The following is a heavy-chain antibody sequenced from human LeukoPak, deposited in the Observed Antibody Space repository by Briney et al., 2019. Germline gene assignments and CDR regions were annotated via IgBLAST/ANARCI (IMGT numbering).Heavy chain of an antibody. CDR2: INHSGST. V-gene: IGHV4-34*01. CDR3: ARGAEFYCSGGSCYSSYFDY. Sequence: PSETLSLTCAVYGGSFSGYYWSWIRQPPGKGLEWIGEINHSGSTNYNPSLKSRVTISVDTSKNQFSLKLSSVTGADTAVYYCARGAEFYCSGGSCYSSYFDYWGQGTLVTVSS. J-gene: IGHJ4*02. D-gene: IGHD2-15*01. CDR1: GGSFSGYY.